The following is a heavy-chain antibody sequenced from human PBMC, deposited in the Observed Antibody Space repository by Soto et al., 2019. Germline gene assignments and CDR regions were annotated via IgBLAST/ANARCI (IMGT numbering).Heavy chain of an antibody. V-gene: IGHV5-51*07. CDR1: GYRFTSFW. CDR3: ARLYYFDSSAYPSGMDV. Sequence: GESLKISCKGSGYRFTSFWIGWVHQMPGKGLEWMGIIYPGDSDPRYSPSFQGQVNISADKSISTAYLQWSSLKASDTAMYYCARLYYFDSSAYPSGMDVWGQGTTVTVSS. D-gene: IGHD3-22*01. CDR2: IYPGDSDP. J-gene: IGHJ6*02.